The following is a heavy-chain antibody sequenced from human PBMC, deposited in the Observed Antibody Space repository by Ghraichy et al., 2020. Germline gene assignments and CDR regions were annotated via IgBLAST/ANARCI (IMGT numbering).Heavy chain of an antibody. CDR3: ARYAIGTMLDN. J-gene: IGHJ4*02. D-gene: IGHD1-1*01. Sequence: SETLSLTYTVSGGSVSSSSDYWGWIRQPPGKGLEWIGNILHGGSTFYNPSLRGRVTISVDTSKNQFSLKLSSVTAADSAMYYCARYAIGTMLDNWGQGTLVTVS. CDR1: GGSVSSSSDY. V-gene: IGHV4-39*01. CDR2: ILHGGST.